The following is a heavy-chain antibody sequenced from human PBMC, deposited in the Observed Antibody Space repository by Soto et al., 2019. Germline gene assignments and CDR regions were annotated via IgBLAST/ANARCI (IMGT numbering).Heavy chain of an antibody. CDR2: IRSKAYGGTT. Sequence: GGSLRLSCTASGFTFGDYAMSWVRQAPGKGLEWVGFIRSKAYGGTTEYAASVKGRFTISRDDSKSIAYLQMNSLKTEDTAVYYCTRGGSLYDRTKGDYWGPGTQVTVSS. CDR3: TRGGSLYDRTKGDY. CDR1: GFTFGDYA. J-gene: IGHJ4*02. D-gene: IGHD3-16*01. V-gene: IGHV3-49*04.